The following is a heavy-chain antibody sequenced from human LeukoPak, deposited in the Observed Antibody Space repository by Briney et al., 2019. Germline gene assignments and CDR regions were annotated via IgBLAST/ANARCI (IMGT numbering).Heavy chain of an antibody. CDR1: GGSISSSSYY. Sequence: SSETLSLTCTVSGGSISSSSYYWGWIRQPPGKGLEWIGSIYYSGSTYYNPSLKSRVTISVDTSKNQFSLKLSSVTAADTAVYYCARHVLWDYYDSSKSPHYFDYWGQGTLVTVSS. CDR3: ARHVLWDYYDSSKSPHYFDY. D-gene: IGHD3-22*01. J-gene: IGHJ4*02. V-gene: IGHV4-39*01. CDR2: IYYSGST.